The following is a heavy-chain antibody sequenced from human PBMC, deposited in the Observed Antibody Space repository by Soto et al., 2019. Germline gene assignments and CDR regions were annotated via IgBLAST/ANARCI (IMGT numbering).Heavy chain of an antibody. CDR3: ARDYRYNWNYGVNYYGMDV. D-gene: IGHD1-7*01. Sequence: QVQLQESGPGLVKPSETLSLTCTVSGGSISSYYWSWIRQPPGKGLEWIGYIYYSGSTNYNPSLKSRVTISVDTSKNQFSLKLSSVTAADTAVYYCARDYRYNWNYGVNYYGMDVWGQGTTVTVSS. CDR2: IYYSGST. V-gene: IGHV4-59*01. CDR1: GGSISSYY. J-gene: IGHJ6*02.